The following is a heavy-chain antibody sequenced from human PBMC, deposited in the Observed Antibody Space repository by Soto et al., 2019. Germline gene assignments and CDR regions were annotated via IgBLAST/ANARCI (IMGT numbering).Heavy chain of an antibody. CDR2: INTDGGSS. CDR1: GFTFSGHW. V-gene: IGHV3-74*03. J-gene: IGHJ3*02. CDR3: AREAGYCSRTSCYRRAFDT. D-gene: IGHD2-2*01. Sequence: EVQLVESGGDLVQPGGSLRLSCAASGFTFSGHWMHWVRQVPGKGLEWVSRINTDGGSSAYADSVKGRFTISRDNAKNTLYLQMNGLRPEDTAVYYCAREAGYCSRTSCYRRAFDTWGQGTTVTVSS.